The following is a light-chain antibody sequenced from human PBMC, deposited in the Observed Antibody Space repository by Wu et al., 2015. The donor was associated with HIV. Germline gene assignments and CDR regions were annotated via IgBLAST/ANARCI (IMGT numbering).Light chain of an antibody. V-gene: IGKV3-11*01. Sequence: EIVLTPVSSHPVFVSREKSHPLLQGQSEYCQGLSLVPTETWPAPRLLIYGASDRATGIPARFSGSGSGTDFTLTISSLEPEDFAVYYCQHRSNWPTFGQGTKVEIQ. CDR3: QHRSNWPT. CDR2: GAS. J-gene: IGKJ1*01. CDR1: EYCQG.